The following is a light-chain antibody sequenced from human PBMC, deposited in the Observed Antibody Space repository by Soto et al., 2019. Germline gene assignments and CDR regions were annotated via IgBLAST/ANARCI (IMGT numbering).Light chain of an antibody. CDR2: DAS. CDR1: QDIKNY. V-gene: IGKV1-33*01. Sequence: IQMTQSPSSLSASVGDRVTITCQASQDIKNYLNWYQQKSGKAPKLLIYDASDLETGVPSRFSGSGSGTDFTFTINSLQPEDFATYYCLQDYNYPITFGQGTRLEIK. J-gene: IGKJ5*01. CDR3: LQDYNYPIT.